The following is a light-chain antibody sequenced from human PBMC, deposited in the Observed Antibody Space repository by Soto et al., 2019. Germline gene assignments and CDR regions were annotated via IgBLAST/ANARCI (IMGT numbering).Light chain of an antibody. CDR1: QSLVYSDGNSY. J-gene: IGKJ5*01. CDR2: QVS. CDR3: MQATQSRT. V-gene: IGKV2-24*01. Sequence: DIVLTQTPLSSPVTLGQPASISCRSSQSLVYSDGNSYLSWLQQRPGQPLRLLIYQVSERFFVVPDRLRSGWAGTDFTLKISRVEPEDVGVYYCMQATQSRTFGQGTRLEIK.